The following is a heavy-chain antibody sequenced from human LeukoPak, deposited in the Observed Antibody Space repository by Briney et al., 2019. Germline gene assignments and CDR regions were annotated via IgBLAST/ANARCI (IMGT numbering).Heavy chain of an antibody. CDR3: ARDTYSGSYYNWFDP. D-gene: IGHD1-26*01. CDR2: IYTSGST. CDR1: GGSISSYY. V-gene: IGHV4-4*07. Sequence: SETLSLTCTVSGGSISSYYWSWIRQPAGKGLEWIGRIYTSGSTNYNPSLKSRVTISVDTSKNQFSLKLSSVTAADTAVYYCARDTYSGSYYNWFDPWGQGTLVTVSS. J-gene: IGHJ5*02.